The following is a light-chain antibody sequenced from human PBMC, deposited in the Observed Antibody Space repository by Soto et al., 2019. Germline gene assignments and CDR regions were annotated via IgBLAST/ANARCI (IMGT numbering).Light chain of an antibody. CDR3: QEYGRSRT. J-gene: IGKJ1*01. V-gene: IGKV3-20*01. CDR2: DAS. Sequence: EIVLTQSPGTLSLSPGERATLSCRASQSVSSNYLAWYQQKPCQAPRLLIYDASRRATGISDRFSGSGSGTDFTLTISRLEPEDFALYYCQEYGRSRTFGQGTKVEIK. CDR1: QSVSSNY.